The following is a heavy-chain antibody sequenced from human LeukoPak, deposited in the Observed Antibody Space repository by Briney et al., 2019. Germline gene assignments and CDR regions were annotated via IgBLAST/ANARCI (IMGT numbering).Heavy chain of an antibody. CDR1: GSILTDLC. V-gene: IGHV1-3*01. CDR3: ARLGYCSSTSCPEGVY. J-gene: IGHJ4*02. Sequence: ASIKVSCKVSGSILTDLCLHWVRQAPGQRLEWMGWINAGNGNTKYSQKFQGRVTITRDTSASTAYMELSSLRSEDTAVYYCARLGYCSSTSCPEGVYWGQGTLVTVSS. CDR2: INAGNGNT. D-gene: IGHD2-2*03.